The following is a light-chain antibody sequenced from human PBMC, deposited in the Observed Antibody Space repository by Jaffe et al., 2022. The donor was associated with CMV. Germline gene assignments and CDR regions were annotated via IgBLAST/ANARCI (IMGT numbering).Light chain of an antibody. J-gene: IGKJ1*01. Sequence: DVHLTQSPSILSASVGDRVTITCRASQNVNTWVAWYQQKPGRAPKVLISAASTLESGVPSRFSGSGSGTEFTLYISSLQPDDFATYYCQQYNSDSWTFGQGTKVEVK. CDR2: AAS. V-gene: IGKV1-5*03. CDR1: QNVNTW. CDR3: QQYNSDSWT.